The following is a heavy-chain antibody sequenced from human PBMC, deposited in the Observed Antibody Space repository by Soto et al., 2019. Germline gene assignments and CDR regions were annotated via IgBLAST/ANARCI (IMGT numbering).Heavy chain of an antibody. D-gene: IGHD6-6*01. Sequence: SETLSLTCTVSGGSISSYYWSWIRQPPGKGLEWIGYIYYSGSTNYNPSLKSRVTISVDTSKNQFSLKLSSVTAADTAVYYCAKPHSSSDAFDIWGQGTMVTGSS. CDR3: AKPHSSSDAFDI. CDR1: GGSISSYY. V-gene: IGHV4-59*01. CDR2: IYYSGST. J-gene: IGHJ3*02.